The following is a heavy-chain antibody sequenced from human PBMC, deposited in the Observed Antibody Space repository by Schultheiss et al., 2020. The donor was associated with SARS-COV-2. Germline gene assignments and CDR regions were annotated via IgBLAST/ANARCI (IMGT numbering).Heavy chain of an antibody. D-gene: IGHD3-22*01. J-gene: IGHJ4*02. Sequence: GGSLRLSCAASGFTFSNAWMSWVRQAPGKGLEWVAVISYDGSNKYYADSVKGRFTISRDNSKNTLYLQMNSLRAEDTAVYYCARDVATMIVVVYFDYWGQGTLVTVSS. V-gene: IGHV3-30*03. CDR3: ARDVATMIVVVYFDY. CDR2: ISYDGSNK. CDR1: GFTFSNAW.